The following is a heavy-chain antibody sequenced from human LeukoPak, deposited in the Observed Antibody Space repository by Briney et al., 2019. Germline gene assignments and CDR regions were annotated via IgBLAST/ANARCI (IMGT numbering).Heavy chain of an antibody. CDR1: GFTFSSYS. CDR3: ARNGYSYGSLDYFDY. V-gene: IGHV3-48*02. CDR2: VSSSGTTT. Sequence: PGGSLRLSCAASGFTFSSYSVIWARQAPGKGLEWVSYVSSSGTTTYYADSVKGRFTISRDNGKNLVSLQMNSLRDEDTAVYYCARNGYSYGSLDYFDYWGQGTLVTVSS. J-gene: IGHJ4*02. D-gene: IGHD5-18*01.